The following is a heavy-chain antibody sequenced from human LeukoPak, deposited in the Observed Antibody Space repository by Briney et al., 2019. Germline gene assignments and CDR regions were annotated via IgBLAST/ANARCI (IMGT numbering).Heavy chain of an antibody. CDR2: INPNSGGT. CDR1: GYTFTSYD. CDR3: ANDIAAAGHLMDV. J-gene: IGHJ6*03. Sequence: GASVKVSCKASGYTFTSYDINWVRQATGQGLEWMGWINPNSGGTNYAQKFQGRVTMTRDTSISTAYMELSRLRSDDTAVYYCANDIAAAGHLMDVWGKGTTVTVSS. V-gene: IGHV1-2*02. D-gene: IGHD6-13*01.